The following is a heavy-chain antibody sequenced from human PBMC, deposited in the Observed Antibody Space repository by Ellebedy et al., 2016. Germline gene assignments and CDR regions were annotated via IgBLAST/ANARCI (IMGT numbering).Heavy chain of an antibody. CDR3: ARSRDDGTVYRAAY. D-gene: IGHD1-7*01. CDR2: IRSSGETT. V-gene: IGHV3-48*03. CDR1: GLTFSSYA. Sequence: GGSLRLXCVASGLTFSSYAMNWVRQAPGKGLEWISHIRSSGETTYYADSVRDRFTMSRDNAKNSLYLQMNSLRAEDTALYYCARSRDDGTVYRAAYWGQGTLVTVSS. J-gene: IGHJ4*02.